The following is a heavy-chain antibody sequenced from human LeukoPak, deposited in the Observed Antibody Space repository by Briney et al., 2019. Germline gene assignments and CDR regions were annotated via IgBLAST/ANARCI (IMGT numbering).Heavy chain of an antibody. V-gene: IGHV1-8*01. CDR3: ARVVALYSRGKGWFDP. CDR1: GYTFTSYD. J-gene: IGHJ5*02. D-gene: IGHD2-15*01. Sequence: ASVKVSCKASGYTFTSYDINWVRQATGQGLESMGWMNPNSGNTGYAQKFQGRVTMTRNTSISTAYMELSSLRSEDTAVYYCARVVALYSRGKGWFDPWGQGTLVTVSS. CDR2: MNPNSGNT.